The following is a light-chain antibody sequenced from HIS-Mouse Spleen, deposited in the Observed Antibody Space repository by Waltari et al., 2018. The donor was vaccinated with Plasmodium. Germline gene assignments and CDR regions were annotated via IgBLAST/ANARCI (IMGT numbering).Light chain of an antibody. J-gene: IGLJ3*02. CDR1: SSDVGSYNL. CDR2: EGS. Sequence: QSALTQPASVSGSPGQSITISCTGTSSDVGSYNLVSWYQQHPGKAPKLRIYEGSKRPSGFSNRFSGSKSGNTASLTISGLQAEDEADYYGCSYAGSSTWVFGGGTKLTVL. V-gene: IGLV2-23*01. CDR3: CSYAGSSTWV.